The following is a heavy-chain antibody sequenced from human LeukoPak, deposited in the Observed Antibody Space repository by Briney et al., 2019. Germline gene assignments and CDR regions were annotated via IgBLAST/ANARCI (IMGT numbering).Heavy chain of an antibody. CDR3: ARDISGLGYFDY. CDR1: GFTFSSYA. D-gene: IGHD6-19*01. J-gene: IGHJ4*02. CDR2: ISYDGSNK. V-gene: IGHV3-30*04. Sequence: GGSLRLSCAASGFTFSSYAMHWVRQAPGKGLEWVAVISYDGSNKHYADSVKGRFTISRDNSKNTLYLQMNSLRAEDTAVYYCARDISGLGYFDYWGQGTLVTVSS.